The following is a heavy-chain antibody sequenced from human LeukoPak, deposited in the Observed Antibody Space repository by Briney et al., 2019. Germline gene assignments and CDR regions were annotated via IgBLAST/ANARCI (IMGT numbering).Heavy chain of an antibody. D-gene: IGHD7-27*01. J-gene: IGHJ5*02. V-gene: IGHV3-11*06. Sequence: GGSLRLSSAASGFTFSDYYMSWIRQAPGKGLEWVSYISSSSSYTNYADSVKGRFTISRDNAKNSLYLQMNSLRAEDTAVYYCARDGRSGPNWFDPWGQGTLVTVSS. CDR1: GFTFSDYY. CDR3: ARDGRSGPNWFDP. CDR2: ISSSSSYT.